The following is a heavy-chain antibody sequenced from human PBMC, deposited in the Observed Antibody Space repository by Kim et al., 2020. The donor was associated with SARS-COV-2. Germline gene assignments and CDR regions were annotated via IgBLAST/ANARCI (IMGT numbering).Heavy chain of an antibody. CDR2: IKYDGSNK. CDR3: MRDPGAWFDP. Sequence: GGSLRLSCVASGFIFRSYAMNWVRQPPGKGLEWVANIKYDGSNKYYADSVKGRFTISRDNSKNTLYLQMNSLRAEDTAVYYCMRDPGAWFDPWSQGIL. D-gene: IGHD7-27*01. J-gene: IGHJ5*02. CDR1: GFIFRSYA. V-gene: IGHV3-30*14.